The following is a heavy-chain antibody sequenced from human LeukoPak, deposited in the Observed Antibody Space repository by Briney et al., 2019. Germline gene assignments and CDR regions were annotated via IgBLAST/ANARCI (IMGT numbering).Heavy chain of an antibody. CDR1: GFTFTNSA. CDR2: VSGSGGNT. J-gene: IGHJ4*02. Sequence: GVSLRLFCAASGFTFTNSAMTCVRQAPGKGLEWVSTVSGSGGNTYYADSVKGRFTISRDNSENTLYLQINSRRTQDTAVYYCAKSLAVPGSPDYWGLGTLVTVSS. V-gene: IGHV3-23*01. CDR3: AKSLAVPGSPDY. D-gene: IGHD6-19*01.